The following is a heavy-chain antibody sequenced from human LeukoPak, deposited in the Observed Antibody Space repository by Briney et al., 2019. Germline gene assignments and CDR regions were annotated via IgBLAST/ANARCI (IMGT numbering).Heavy chain of an antibody. J-gene: IGHJ4*02. V-gene: IGHV3-15*01. CDR1: GFAFSNAW. CDR3: TTEVYCGGDCSTDY. CDR2: IKSKTDGGTT. Sequence: GGSLRLSCAASGFAFSNAWMSWVRQAPGKGLEWVGRIKSKTDGGTTDYAAPVKGRFTISRDDSKNTLYLQMNSLKTEDTAVCYCTTEVYCGGDCSTDYWGQGTLVTVSS. D-gene: IGHD2-21*02.